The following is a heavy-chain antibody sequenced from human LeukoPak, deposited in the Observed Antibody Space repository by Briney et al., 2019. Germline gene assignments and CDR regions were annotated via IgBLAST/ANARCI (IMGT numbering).Heavy chain of an antibody. J-gene: IGHJ3*02. V-gene: IGHV3-7*01. D-gene: IGHD6-13*01. Sequence: QPGGSLRLSCAASGFTFSNYWMAWVRQAPGKGLEWVANINLDGSEKDYVDSLKGRCTISRDDAKNSLYLQVNTLRAEDTAVYYCARDSEKSSSFAFDIWGQGTAVTVSS. CDR1: GFTFSNYW. CDR3: ARDSEKSSSFAFDI. CDR2: INLDGSEK.